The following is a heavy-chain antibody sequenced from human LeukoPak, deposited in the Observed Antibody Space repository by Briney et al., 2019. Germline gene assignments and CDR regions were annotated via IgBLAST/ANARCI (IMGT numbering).Heavy chain of an antibody. V-gene: IGHV1-2*02. CDR2: INPNSGGT. Sequence: ASVTVSFTSTGYTFTGYYMHWVRQAPGQGLEWMGWINPNSGGTNYAQNFQGRVTITRDTSISTAYTELSRPRADDTAVYYCAEWYNRGYGIDYWGQGTLVTVSS. CDR1: GYTFTGYY. CDR3: AEWYNRGYGIDY. D-gene: IGHD1-14*01. J-gene: IGHJ4*02.